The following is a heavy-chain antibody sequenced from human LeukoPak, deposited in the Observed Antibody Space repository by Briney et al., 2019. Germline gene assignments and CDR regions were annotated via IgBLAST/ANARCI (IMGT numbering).Heavy chain of an antibody. Sequence: GASVKVSCTASGYTFTNYAMNWVRQAPGQGLEWMGWINPNTGNPAYAQGFTGRFVFSLDTSVTTTYLQISGLKAEDTAVYYCARAYQPLGGLSFPDSWGQGTLVTVSS. D-gene: IGHD3-16*02. CDR3: ARAYQPLGGLSFPDS. V-gene: IGHV7-4-1*02. J-gene: IGHJ5*01. CDR1: GYTFTNYA. CDR2: INPNTGNP.